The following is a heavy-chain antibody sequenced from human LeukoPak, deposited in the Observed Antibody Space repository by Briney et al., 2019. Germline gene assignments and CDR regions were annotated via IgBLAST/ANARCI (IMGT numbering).Heavy chain of an antibody. CDR3: ANEAYYSDGGAHPGDY. Sequence: PGRSLRLSCAASGFAFSSYGIHWVRQAPGEGLEWVAVISHEGSNKYYADSVKGRFTISRDNSKNTLYLQMNSLRAEDTAVYYCANEAYYSDGGAHPGDYWGQGTLVAVSS. CDR2: ISHEGSNK. CDR1: GFAFSSYG. J-gene: IGHJ4*02. V-gene: IGHV3-30*18. D-gene: IGHD3-22*01.